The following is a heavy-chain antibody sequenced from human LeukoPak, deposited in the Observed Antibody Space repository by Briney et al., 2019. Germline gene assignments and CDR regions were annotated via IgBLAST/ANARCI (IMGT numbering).Heavy chain of an antibody. V-gene: IGHV3-53*05. CDR3: ATPTTVTGGYFDY. D-gene: IGHD4-11*01. Sequence: GGSLRLSCAASGFTVSSNYMSWVRQAPGKGLEWVSAISGSGGSTYYADSVKGRFTISRDNSKNTLYLQMNSLRAEDTAVYYCATPTTVTGGYFDYWGQGTLVTVSS. CDR2: ISGSGGST. J-gene: IGHJ4*02. CDR1: GFTVSSNY.